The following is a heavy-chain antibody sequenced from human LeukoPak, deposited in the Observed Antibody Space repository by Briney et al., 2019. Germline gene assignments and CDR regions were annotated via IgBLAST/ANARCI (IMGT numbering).Heavy chain of an antibody. Sequence: GSLRPSCATSGFTLGDYGLSWVRQTPGKGLEWVPGNNWNGDSTGYADSVKGRFTISRDNAKNSLYLQMNSLRAEDTALYYCARGIRGAAYYYYYHMDVWGKGTTVTVSS. CDR3: ARGIRGAAYYYYYHMDV. V-gene: IGHV3-20*04. J-gene: IGHJ6*03. CDR2: NNWNGDST. CDR1: GFTLGDYG. D-gene: IGHD1-26*01.